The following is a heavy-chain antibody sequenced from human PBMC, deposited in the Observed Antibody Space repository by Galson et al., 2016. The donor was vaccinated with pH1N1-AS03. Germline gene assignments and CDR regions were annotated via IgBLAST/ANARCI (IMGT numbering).Heavy chain of an antibody. Sequence: SLRLSCAASGFTFSSYEMNWVRQAPGKGLEWVSYISSSGSTIYYADSVKGRFTIPRDNAKNSLYLQMNSLRAEDTAVYYCARDDSGYDLFYYYGMDVWGQGTTVTVSS. J-gene: IGHJ6*02. CDR2: ISSSGSTI. V-gene: IGHV3-48*03. D-gene: IGHD5-12*01. CDR3: ARDDSGYDLFYYYGMDV. CDR1: GFTFSSYE.